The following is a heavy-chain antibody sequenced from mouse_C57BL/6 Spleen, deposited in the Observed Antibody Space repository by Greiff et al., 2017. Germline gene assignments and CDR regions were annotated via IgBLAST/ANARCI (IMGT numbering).Heavy chain of an antibody. D-gene: IGHD1-1*01. Sequence: QVQLQQSGPELVKPGASVKISCKASGYAFSSSWMNWVKQRPGQGLEWIGRIYPGDGDTNYNGKFKGKATLTADKSSSTAYMQLSSRASEDSAVYFCADWGGGSSYGYFDVWGTGTTVTVSS. CDR1: GYAFSSSW. V-gene: IGHV1-82*01. CDR2: IYPGDGDT. CDR3: ADWGGGSSYGYFDV. J-gene: IGHJ1*03.